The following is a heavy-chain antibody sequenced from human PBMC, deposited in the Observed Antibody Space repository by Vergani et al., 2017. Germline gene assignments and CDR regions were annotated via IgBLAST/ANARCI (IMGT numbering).Heavy chain of an antibody. CDR2: IWYDGSKE. J-gene: IGHJ6*03. CDR3: ARSGYCAHGVCYMTYYYYMDV. CDR1: GFTFFSYG. V-gene: IGHV3-33*01. Sequence: QVQLLESGGGVVRPGGSLRLSCAASGFTFFSYGMHWVRQAPGKGLEWVAFIWYDGSKEYYADSVKGRFTISRDNSKNTLYLQMNNLRAADTAVYYCARSGYCAHGVCYMTYYYYMDVWGKGTAVTVSS. D-gene: IGHD2-8*01.